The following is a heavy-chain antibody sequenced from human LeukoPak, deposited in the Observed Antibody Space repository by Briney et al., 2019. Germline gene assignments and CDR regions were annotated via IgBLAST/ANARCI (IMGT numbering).Heavy chain of an antibody. D-gene: IGHD1-26*01. CDR1: GYTFTSYD. CDR2: MNPNSGNT. Sequence: GASVKVSCKASGYTFTSYDINWVRQATGQGLEWMGWMNPNSGNTGYAQKFQGRVTMTRNTSISTAYMELSSLRSEDTAVYYCARGRRRSGSYAYWGQGTLVTVSS. J-gene: IGHJ4*02. CDR3: ARGRRRSGSYAY. V-gene: IGHV1-8*01.